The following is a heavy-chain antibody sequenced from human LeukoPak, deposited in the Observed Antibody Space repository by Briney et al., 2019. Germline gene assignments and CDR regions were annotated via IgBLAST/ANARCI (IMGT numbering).Heavy chain of an antibody. Sequence: SETLSLTCTVSGGSISSYYWNWIRQPPGKGLEWIGYIYYSGSTNYNPSLKSRVTISVDTSKNQFSLKLSSVTAADTAVYYCASGSYSYYYMDVWGKGTTVTVSS. CDR3: ASGSYSYYYMDV. CDR2: IYYSGST. V-gene: IGHV4-59*01. CDR1: GGSISSYY. J-gene: IGHJ6*03.